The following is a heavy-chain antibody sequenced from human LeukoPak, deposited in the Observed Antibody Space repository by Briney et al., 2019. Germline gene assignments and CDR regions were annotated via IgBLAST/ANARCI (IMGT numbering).Heavy chain of an antibody. D-gene: IGHD5-12*01. CDR1: GGSISSYY. CDR2: IYYSGST. V-gene: IGHV4-59*01. J-gene: IGHJ3*02. Sequence: KPSETLSLTCTVSGGSISSYYWSWIRQPPGKGLEWIGYIYYSGSTNYNPSLKSRVTISVDTSKNQFSLKLSSVTAADTAVYYCARNSSRGYAHAFDIWGQGTMVTVS. CDR3: ARNSSRGYAHAFDI.